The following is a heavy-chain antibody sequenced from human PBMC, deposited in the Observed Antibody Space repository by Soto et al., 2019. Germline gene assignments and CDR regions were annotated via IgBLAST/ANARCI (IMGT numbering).Heavy chain of an antibody. V-gene: IGHV1-18*01. D-gene: IGHD6-19*01. CDR1: GYTFTSYG. CDR2: ISANNGNT. Sequence: QVQLVQSGAEVKKPGASVKLSCKASGYTFTSYGISLVRQAPGQGLEWMGWISANNGNTNDAQKLQGRVTMTTETSTSTAYMELRSLRSDDTAVYYWARGGHIAVAGTSDYWGQGTLVTVSS. J-gene: IGHJ4*02. CDR3: ARGGHIAVAGTSDY.